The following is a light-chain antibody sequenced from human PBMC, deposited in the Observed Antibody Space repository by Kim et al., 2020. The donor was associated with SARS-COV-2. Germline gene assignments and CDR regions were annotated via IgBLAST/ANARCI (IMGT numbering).Light chain of an antibody. V-gene: IGLV3-1*01. CDR3: QAWDNNAAI. CDR1: NLGGRY. Sequence: SYELTQPPSVSVSPGQTATIPCSGDNLGGRYVSWYQQRPGQTPVLVMYQDIERPSGIPDRFSGPNSGNTATLTISGTQAMDEADYYCQAWDNNAAIFGGG. CDR2: QDI. J-gene: IGLJ2*01.